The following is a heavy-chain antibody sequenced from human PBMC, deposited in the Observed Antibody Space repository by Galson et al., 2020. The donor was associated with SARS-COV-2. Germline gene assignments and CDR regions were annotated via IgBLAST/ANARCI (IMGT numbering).Heavy chain of an antibody. CDR3: ARGGWSHGFDI. J-gene: IGHJ3*02. V-gene: IGHV3-74*01. D-gene: IGHD3-3*01. Sequence: ALHGESLKISCVASGFTFSSYWIHWVRQVPGKGLVWVSRIDSDGSGTIYADSVKGRFTISRDNAKNTLYLQMDSLGVEDTALYYCARGGWSHGFDIWGQGTMVTVSS. CDR2: IDSDGSGT. CDR1: GFTFSSYW.